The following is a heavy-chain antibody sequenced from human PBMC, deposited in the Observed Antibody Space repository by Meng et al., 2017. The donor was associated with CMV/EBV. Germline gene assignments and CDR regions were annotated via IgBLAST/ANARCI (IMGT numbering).Heavy chain of an antibody. CDR1: GFTFSSYS. Sequence: EVXLVESGGXLVRRGGXLRLSFAASGFTFSSYSMNWVRQAPGKGLEWVSSISSSSSYIYYADSVKGRFTISRDNAKNSLYLQMNSLRAEDTAVYYCARVRGDIAVAAYFDYWRQGTLVTVSS. V-gene: IGHV3-21*01. J-gene: IGHJ4*02. CDR3: ARVRGDIAVAAYFDY. D-gene: IGHD6-19*01. CDR2: ISSSSSYI.